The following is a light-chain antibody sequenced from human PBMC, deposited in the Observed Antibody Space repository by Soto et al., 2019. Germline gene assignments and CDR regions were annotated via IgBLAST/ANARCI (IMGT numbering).Light chain of an antibody. J-gene: IGKJ4*01. CDR2: DAS. CDR3: QQRSNWPPLT. Sequence: EIVLTQSPATLSLSPGERATLSCRASQSVSSYLAWSQQKPGQAPRPLIYDASNRDTGIPARFSGSGSGTDFTLIISSLEPADFAGYYCQQRSNWPPLTFGGGTKVEIK. V-gene: IGKV3-11*01. CDR1: QSVSSY.